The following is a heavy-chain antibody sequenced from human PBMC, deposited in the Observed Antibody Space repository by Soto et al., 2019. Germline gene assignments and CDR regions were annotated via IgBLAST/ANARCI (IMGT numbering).Heavy chain of an antibody. V-gene: IGHV3-23*01. J-gene: IGHJ4*02. Sequence: GGSLRLSCAASGFTFTSYAMSRVRQAPGKGLEWVPVIRGSGSNKYYADSVKGRFTISRDNSKNTLYLQMTSLRAEDTAIYYCAIAEISGSYIFDYWGQGTLVTVSS. CDR2: IRGSGSNK. D-gene: IGHD1-26*01. CDR1: GFTFTSYA. CDR3: AIAEISGSYIFDY.